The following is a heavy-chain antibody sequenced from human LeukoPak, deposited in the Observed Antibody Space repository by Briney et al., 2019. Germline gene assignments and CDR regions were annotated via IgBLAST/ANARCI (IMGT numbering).Heavy chain of an antibody. V-gene: IGHV3-53*01. CDR1: GFTVSSNY. CDR2: IYSGGST. CDR3: TRDGSNGYHPLGWFDY. J-gene: IGHJ4*02. D-gene: IGHD3-16*01. Sequence: GGSLRLSCAASGFTVSSNYMSWVRQAPGKGLEWVSIIYSGGSTFYADSVKGRFTISRDNSKNTLYLQMNSLRAEDTAVYYCTRDGSNGYHPLGWFDYWGQGTLVTVSS.